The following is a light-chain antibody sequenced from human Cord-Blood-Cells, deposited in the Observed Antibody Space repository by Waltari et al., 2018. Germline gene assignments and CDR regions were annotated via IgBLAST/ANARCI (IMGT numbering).Light chain of an antibody. CDR2: LNSDGSH. CDR1: SGHSSYA. V-gene: IGLV4-69*01. CDR3: QTWGTGIHV. J-gene: IGLJ6*01. Sequence: LGASVKLTCTLSSGHSSYAIAWHQQQPEKGPRYLMKLNSDGSHSKGDGIPDRFSGSSSGAERYLTVSSLQSEDEADYYCQTWGTGIHVFGSGTKVTVL.